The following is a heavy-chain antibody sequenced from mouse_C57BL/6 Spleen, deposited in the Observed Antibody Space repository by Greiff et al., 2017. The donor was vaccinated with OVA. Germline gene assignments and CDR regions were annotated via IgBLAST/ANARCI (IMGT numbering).Heavy chain of an antibody. CDR2: ISDGGSYT. D-gene: IGHD2-1*01. CDR3: ARNDGNYPYYYAMDY. CDR1: GFTFSSYA. V-gene: IGHV5-4*03. Sequence: EVKLVESGGGLVKPGGSLKLSCAASGFTFSSYAMSWVSQTPEKRLEWVATISDGGSYTYYTDNVKGRFTISRDNAKNNLYLQMSHLKSEDTAMYYCARNDGNYPYYYAMDYWGQGTSVTVSS. J-gene: IGHJ4*01.